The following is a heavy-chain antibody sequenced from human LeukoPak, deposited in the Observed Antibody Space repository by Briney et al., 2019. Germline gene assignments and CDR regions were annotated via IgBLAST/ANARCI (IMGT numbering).Heavy chain of an antibody. V-gene: IGHV3-48*04. CDR3: ARDRPVVGAIDF. CDR1: GFTFSDYA. J-gene: IGHJ4*02. CDR2: ISGDRSTI. Sequence: GGSLRLSCGASGFTFSDYAMLWVRQAPGKGLEWISFISGDRSTIFLADSVRGRFITSRDNAQNSLYLQMKSLRAEDTAVYYCARDRPVVGAIDFWGQGTLVTVSS. D-gene: IGHD1-26*01.